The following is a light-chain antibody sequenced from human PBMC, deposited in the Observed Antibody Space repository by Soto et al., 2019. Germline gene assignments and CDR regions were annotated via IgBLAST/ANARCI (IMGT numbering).Light chain of an antibody. Sequence: QSVLTQPRSVSGSPGQSVTISCTGTSSDVNDYNYVSWYQQHSGKAPKLIIYDVTKRPSGVPDRFSGSKSGNTASLTISGLQAEDEADYYCCSYAGSYSYVFGTGTKVTVL. CDR1: SSDVNDYNY. CDR3: CSYAGSYSYV. J-gene: IGLJ1*01. CDR2: DVT. V-gene: IGLV2-11*01.